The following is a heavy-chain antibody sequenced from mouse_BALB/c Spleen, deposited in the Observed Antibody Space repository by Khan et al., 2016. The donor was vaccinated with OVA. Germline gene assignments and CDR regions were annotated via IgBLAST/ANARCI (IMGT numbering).Heavy chain of an antibody. D-gene: IGHD1-2*01. CDR3: ARCPLLRQSAFAY. V-gene: IGHV1-7*01. CDR1: GYTFTSYW. Sequence: QMQLEESGAELAKPGASVKMSCKASGYTFTSYWIHWVKQRPGQGVDWIGYINPSTGYSDYNQKFKDKATLTADRSSSTVYMQLSNLTSEDSAVYYCARCPLLRQSAFAYWGQGTLVTVSA. J-gene: IGHJ3*01. CDR2: INPSTGYS.